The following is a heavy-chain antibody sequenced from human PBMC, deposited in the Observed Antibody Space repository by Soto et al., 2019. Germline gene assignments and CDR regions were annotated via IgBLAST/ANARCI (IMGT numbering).Heavy chain of an antibody. CDR3: ARTPRGQWELPYYYYGMDV. J-gene: IGHJ6*02. V-gene: IGHV3-30-3*01. Sequence: QVQLVESGGGVVQPGRSLRLSCAASGFTFSSYAMHWVGQAPGKGLEWVAVISYDGSNKYYADSVKGRFTISRDNSKNTLYLQMNSLRAEDTAVYYCARTPRGQWELPYYYYGMDVWGQGTTVTVSS. CDR2: ISYDGSNK. CDR1: GFTFSSYA. D-gene: IGHD1-26*01.